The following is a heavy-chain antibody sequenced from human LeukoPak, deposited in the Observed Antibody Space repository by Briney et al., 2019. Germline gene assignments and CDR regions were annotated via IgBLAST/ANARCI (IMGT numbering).Heavy chain of an antibody. CDR3: ARDGRFLEWLTDAFDI. J-gene: IGHJ3*02. V-gene: IGHV4-39*02. CDR1: GGSISSSSYY. Sequence: PSETLSLTCTVSGGSISSSSYYWGWIRQPPGKGLEWIGSIFYSGSTYYNPSLKSRVTISVDTSKNQFSLKLSSVTAADTAVYYCARDGRFLEWLTDAFDIWGQGTMVTVSS. D-gene: IGHD3-3*01. CDR2: IFYSGST.